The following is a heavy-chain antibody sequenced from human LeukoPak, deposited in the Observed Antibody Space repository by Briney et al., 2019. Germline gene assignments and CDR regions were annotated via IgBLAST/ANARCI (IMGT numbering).Heavy chain of an antibody. CDR1: GFTFSSYA. CDR3: ARTAVAGFHTFDY. CDR2: IYSGGST. Sequence: GGSLRLSCAASGFTFSSYAMSWVRQAPGKGLEWVSVIYSGGSTYYADSVKGRFTISRDNSKNTLYLQMNSLRAEDTAVYYCARTAVAGFHTFDYWGQGTLVTVSS. J-gene: IGHJ4*02. D-gene: IGHD6-19*01. V-gene: IGHV3-66*01.